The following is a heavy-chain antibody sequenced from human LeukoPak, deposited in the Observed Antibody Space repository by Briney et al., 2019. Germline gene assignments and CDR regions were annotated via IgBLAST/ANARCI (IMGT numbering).Heavy chain of an antibody. D-gene: IGHD6-13*01. V-gene: IGHV4-4*07. CDR3: ARVAWGIAAAGYYFDY. CDR1: GGSISSYY. Sequence: SSETLSLTCTVSGGSISSYYWSWIRQPAGKGLEWIGRIYTSGSINYNPSLKSRVTMSVDTSKNQFSLKLSSVTAADTAVYYCARVAWGIAAAGYYFDYWGQGTLVIVCS. J-gene: IGHJ4*02. CDR2: IYTSGSI.